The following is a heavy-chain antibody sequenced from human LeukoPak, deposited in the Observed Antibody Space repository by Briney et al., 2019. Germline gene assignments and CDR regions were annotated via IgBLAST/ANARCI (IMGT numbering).Heavy chain of an antibody. CDR2: INPNSGGT. Sequence: ASVKVSCKASGCTFTGYFMHWVRQAPGQGLEWMGWINPNSGGTNYAQKFQGRVTMTRDTSISTAYMELSRLRSDDMAIYYCASDLHCSSTSCFGYWGQGTLVTVSS. CDR1: GCTFTGYF. D-gene: IGHD2-2*01. CDR3: ASDLHCSSTSCFGY. J-gene: IGHJ4*02. V-gene: IGHV1-2*02.